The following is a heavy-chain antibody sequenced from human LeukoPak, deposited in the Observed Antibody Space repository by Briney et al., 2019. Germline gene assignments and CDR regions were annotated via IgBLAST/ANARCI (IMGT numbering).Heavy chain of an antibody. CDR1: GGTFSSYA. CDR2: IIPILGTA. J-gene: IGHJ4*02. CDR3: ASALGGLVIKPLDY. V-gene: IGHV1-69*13. Sequence: GASVKVSCKASGGTFSSYAISWVRQAPGKGLEWMGGIIPILGTANYAQKFQGRVTITADESTSKAYMELSSLRSEDTAVYYCASALGGLVIKPLDYWGQGTLVTVSS. D-gene: IGHD3/OR15-3a*01.